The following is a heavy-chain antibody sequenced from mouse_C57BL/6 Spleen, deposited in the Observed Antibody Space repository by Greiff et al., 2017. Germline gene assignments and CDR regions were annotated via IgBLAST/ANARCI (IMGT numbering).Heavy chain of an antibody. Sequence: VQLQQSGAELVRPGASVKLSCKASGYTFTDYYINWVKQRPGQGLEWIARIYPGSGNTYYNEKFKGKATLTAEKSSRTASMQLSSLTSEDSAVYFCARTAQATGYFDYWGQGTTLTVSS. CDR3: ARTAQATGYFDY. CDR2: IYPGSGNT. J-gene: IGHJ2*01. V-gene: IGHV1-76*01. CDR1: GYTFTDYY. D-gene: IGHD3-2*02.